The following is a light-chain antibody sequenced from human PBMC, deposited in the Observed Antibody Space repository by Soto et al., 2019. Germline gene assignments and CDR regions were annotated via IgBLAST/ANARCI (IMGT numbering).Light chain of an antibody. CDR2: GVS. CDR1: QSISSRY. J-gene: IGKJ1*01. CDR3: QQYDSSPT. V-gene: IGKV3-20*01. Sequence: EIVLTQSPGTLSLSPGERATLSCRASQSISSRYLAWYQQKPGQAPRLLMYGVSSRATGTPDRFSGSGSGTDFTLTISRLEPEDFAVYHRQQYDSSPTFGQGTKVDIK.